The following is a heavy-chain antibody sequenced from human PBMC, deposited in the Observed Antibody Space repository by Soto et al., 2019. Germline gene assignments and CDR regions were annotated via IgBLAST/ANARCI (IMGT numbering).Heavy chain of an antibody. CDR2: SSGSGCST. CDR3: AKEAPYNWNYPPYMDV. V-gene: IGHV3-23*01. CDR1: GFTFSSYA. J-gene: IGHJ6*03. Sequence: TGGSLSLSCSASGFTFSSYAMSWVRQAPGKGLEWVSASSGSGCSTYYAVSVKGRFTISGDNSKNTLYLQINSLRAEDTAVYYCAKEAPYNWNYPPYMDVLGKGTTVTVSS. D-gene: IGHD1-7*01.